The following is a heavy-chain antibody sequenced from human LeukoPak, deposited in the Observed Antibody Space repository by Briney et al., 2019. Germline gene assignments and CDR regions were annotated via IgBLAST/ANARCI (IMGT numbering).Heavy chain of an antibody. D-gene: IGHD3-22*01. V-gene: IGHV1-69*13. CDR2: IIPIFGTA. CDR1: GYTFTGYY. CDR3: ARAVSYYYDSSGYYLNASDI. Sequence: GASVKVSCKASGYTFTGYYMHWVRQAPGQGLEWMGGIIPIFGTANYAQKFQGRVTITADESTSTAYMELSSLRSEDTAVYYCARAVSYYYDSSGYYLNASDIWGQGTMVTVSS. J-gene: IGHJ3*02.